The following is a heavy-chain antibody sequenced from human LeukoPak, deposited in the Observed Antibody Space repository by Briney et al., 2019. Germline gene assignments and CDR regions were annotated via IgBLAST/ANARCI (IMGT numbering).Heavy chain of an antibody. Sequence: GGSLRLSCVASGFRFSSYWMSWVRQAPGKGLEWVANIRQDGSEKYYVDSVKGRFTISRDNAKNSLYLQMNSLRDEDTAVYYCARDRTVTTGIDSWGQGTLVTVSS. J-gene: IGHJ4*02. V-gene: IGHV3-7*01. CDR1: GFRFSSYW. CDR2: IRQDGSEK. D-gene: IGHD4-17*01. CDR3: ARDRTVTTGIDS.